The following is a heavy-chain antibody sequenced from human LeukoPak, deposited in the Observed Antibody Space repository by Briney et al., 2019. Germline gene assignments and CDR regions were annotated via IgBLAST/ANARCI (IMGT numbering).Heavy chain of an antibody. Sequence: GGSLRLSCAASGFTFSSYAMSWVRQAPGKGLEWVSAISGSGGSTYYADSVKGRFTISRDNSKNTLYLQMSSLRADDTAIYYCTRGRGSYSLDYWGRGTLVTVSS. CDR2: ISGSGGST. CDR1: GFTFSSYA. D-gene: IGHD1-26*01. V-gene: IGHV3-23*01. CDR3: TRGRGSYSLDY. J-gene: IGHJ4*02.